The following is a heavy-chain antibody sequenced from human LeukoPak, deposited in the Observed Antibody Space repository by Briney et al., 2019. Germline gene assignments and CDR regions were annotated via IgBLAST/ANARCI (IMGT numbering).Heavy chain of an antibody. V-gene: IGHV1-18*01. CDR1: GYTLTELS. Sequence: ASVKVSCKVSGYTLTELSMHWVRQAPGQGLEWMGWISAYNGNTDYAEKLQDRVTMTTDTSTSTVYMELRSLRSDDTAVYYCASVSSSGYYPASTDYYYGMDVWGQGATVTVSS. CDR2: ISAYNGNT. CDR3: ASVSSSGYYPASTDYYYGMDV. J-gene: IGHJ6*02. D-gene: IGHD3-22*01.